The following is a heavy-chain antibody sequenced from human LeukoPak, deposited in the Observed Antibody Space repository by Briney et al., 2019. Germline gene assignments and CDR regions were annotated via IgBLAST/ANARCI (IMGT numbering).Heavy chain of an antibody. J-gene: IGHJ4*02. CDR1: GYPFSAHF. V-gene: IGHV7-4-1*02. D-gene: IGHD3-10*01. CDR3: VRGTPTPGMDY. Sequence: ASVKASCKASGYPFSAHFLNRVRQAPGQGLEWMGNIDTTTGNPRYAQDFTGRFVFSLDTSVSTAYLQITSLKADDTAAYYCVRGTPTPGMDYWGQGTQVTVSS. CDR2: IDTTTGNP.